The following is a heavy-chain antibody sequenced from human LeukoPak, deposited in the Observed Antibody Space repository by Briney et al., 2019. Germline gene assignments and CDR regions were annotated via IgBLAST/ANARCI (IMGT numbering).Heavy chain of an antibody. D-gene: IGHD6-13*01. CDR1: GYTLSELS. CDR3: ATLDLPPSTAAVAS. CDR2: FVLEDGER. Sequence: ASVKVSCKVSGYTLSELSIHWVRQGPGKGLEWMAGFVLEDGERIYAQKFRGRVRVTEATSTDTAYMELSSLRSEDTAVYYCATLDLPPSTAAVASWGQGTLVTVSS. V-gene: IGHV1-24*01. J-gene: IGHJ5*01.